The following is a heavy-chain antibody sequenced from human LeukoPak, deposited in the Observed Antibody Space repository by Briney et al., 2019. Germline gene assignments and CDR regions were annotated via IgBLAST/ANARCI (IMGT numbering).Heavy chain of an antibody. V-gene: IGHV3-21*01. CDR1: GFTFSSYS. D-gene: IGHD3-10*01. Sequence: GGSLRLSCAASGFTFSSYSMNWVRQAPGKGLEWVSSISSSSSYIYYADSVKGRFTISRDNAKNSLYLQMNSLRVEDTAVYYRAKDYSKTSYYGSGTYYRPNWFDPWGQGTLVTVSS. J-gene: IGHJ5*02. CDR2: ISSSSSYI. CDR3: AKDYSKTSYYGSGTYYRPNWFDP.